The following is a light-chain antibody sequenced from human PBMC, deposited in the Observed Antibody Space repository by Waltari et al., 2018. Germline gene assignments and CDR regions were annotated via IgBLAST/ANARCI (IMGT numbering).Light chain of an antibody. Sequence: IQLTQSPSSLSASVGDRVTITCRASQDISSYLAWYQQKPGKARELLIYASATLQIGVPSRFSGSGSGTDFTITISSLQPEDFATYYCQQLNSYPLTFGQGTRLEIK. V-gene: IGKV1-9*01. CDR3: QQLNSYPLT. CDR1: QDISSY. J-gene: IGKJ5*01. CDR2: ASA.